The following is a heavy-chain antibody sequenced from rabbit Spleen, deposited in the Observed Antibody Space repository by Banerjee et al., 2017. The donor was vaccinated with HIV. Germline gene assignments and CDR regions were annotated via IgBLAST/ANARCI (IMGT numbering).Heavy chain of an antibody. V-gene: IGHV1S45*01. CDR2: INAVTGKA. CDR3: ARDFDF. Sequence: QEQLVESGGGLVKPGASLTLTCKASGFSFSNKAVMCWVRQAPGKGLEWIACINAVTGKAVYASWAKGRFTFSKTSSTTVTLQMTSLTAADTATYFCARDFDFWGPGTLVTVS. J-gene: IGHJ4*01. CDR1: GFSFSNKAV.